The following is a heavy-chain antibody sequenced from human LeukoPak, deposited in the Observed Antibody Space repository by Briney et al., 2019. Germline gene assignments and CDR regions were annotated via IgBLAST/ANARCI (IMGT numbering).Heavy chain of an antibody. V-gene: IGHV1-18*01. Sequence: ASVKVSCKASGYTFTIYGISWVRQAPGQGLEWMGWISAYNGNTNYAQKLQGRVTMTTDPSTSTAYMELRSLRSDDTAVYYCARDPYEMATIQGFDYWGQGTLVTVSS. CDR2: ISAYNGNT. D-gene: IGHD5-24*01. CDR3: ARDPYEMATIQGFDY. CDR1: GYTFTIYG. J-gene: IGHJ4*02.